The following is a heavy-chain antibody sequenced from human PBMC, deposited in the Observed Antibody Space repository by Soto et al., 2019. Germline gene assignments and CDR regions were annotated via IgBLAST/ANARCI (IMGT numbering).Heavy chain of an antibody. V-gene: IGHV3-21*01. CDR2: ISGGRSSV. CDR3: AIVGGYCSSTTCYYFDY. Sequence: EVQLVESGGGLVKPGGSLRLSCAASGFTFISYTMNWVRQAPGKGLEWVSSISGGRSSVYYADSVKGRFTISRDNAKNSLHLQMNNLRVEDTAVYYCAIVGGYCSSTTCYYFDYWGQGTMVTVSS. CDR1: GFTFISYT. J-gene: IGHJ4*02. D-gene: IGHD2-2*01.